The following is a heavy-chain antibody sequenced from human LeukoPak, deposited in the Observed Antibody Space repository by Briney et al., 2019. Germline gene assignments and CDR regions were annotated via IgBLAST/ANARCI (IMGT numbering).Heavy chain of an antibody. V-gene: IGHV3-30*02. J-gene: IGHJ3*02. D-gene: IGHD6-19*01. Sequence: PGGSLRLSCAASGFTFSSYGMHWVRQAPGKGLEWVAFIRYDGSNKYYADSVKGRFTISRDNSKNTLYLQMNSLRAEDTAVYYCAREGYSSGWYPPGDAFDIWGQGTMVTVSS. CDR3: AREGYSSGWYPPGDAFDI. CDR1: GFTFSSYG. CDR2: IRYDGSNK.